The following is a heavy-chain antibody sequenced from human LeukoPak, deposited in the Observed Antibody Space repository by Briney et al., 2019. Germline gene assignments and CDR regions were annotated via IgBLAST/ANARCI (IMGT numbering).Heavy chain of an antibody. Sequence: SETLSLTCSVSGDSISSNTCYWGWIRQPPGKGLEWIGYIYYSGKTNYNPSLKSRVTISVDTSKNQFSLNLRSVTAADTAVYYCARDPRMNWFDPWGQGTLVTVSS. J-gene: IGHJ5*02. CDR1: GDSISSNTCY. CDR3: ARDPRMNWFDP. CDR2: IYYSGKT. V-gene: IGHV4-61*05. D-gene: IGHD1-14*01.